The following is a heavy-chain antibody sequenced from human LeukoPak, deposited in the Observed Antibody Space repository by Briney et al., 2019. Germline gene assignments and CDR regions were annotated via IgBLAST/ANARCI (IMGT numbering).Heavy chain of an antibody. Sequence: ASVTVSCKASGYTFTNYGISWVRQTPGQGLEWMGWISPYNGNINYAQKVQGRVTMTTDTSTSTAYMELRSLRSDDTAVYYCARDWADILTLHHVAWFDPWGHGTLVTVSS. V-gene: IGHV1-18*01. J-gene: IGHJ5*02. D-gene: IGHD3-9*01. CDR2: ISPYNGNI. CDR1: GYTFTNYG. CDR3: ARDWADILTLHHVAWFDP.